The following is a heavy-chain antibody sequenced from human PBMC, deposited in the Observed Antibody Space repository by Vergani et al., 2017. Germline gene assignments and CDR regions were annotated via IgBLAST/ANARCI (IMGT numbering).Heavy chain of an antibody. J-gene: IGHJ5*02. D-gene: IGHD1-14*01. V-gene: IGHV3-33*01. Sequence: QVQLVESGGGVVQPGRSLRLSCAASGFTFNQYGMHWFRQAPGKGLEWEAVTWSYGNNKKYADAVKGRFTISRDNSKSTMYLQMNSLRDEDTGVYYCARDLRLLYNRFDPWGQGTLVTVSS. CDR2: TWSYGNNK. CDR3: ARDLRLLYNRFDP. CDR1: GFTFNQYG.